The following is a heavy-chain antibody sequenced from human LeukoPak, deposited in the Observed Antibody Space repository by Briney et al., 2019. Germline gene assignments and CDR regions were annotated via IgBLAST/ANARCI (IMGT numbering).Heavy chain of an antibody. CDR3: VKGGRGAAIKNGMDV. CDR2: ISSNGGST. Sequence: GGSLRLSCSASGFTFSSYAMHWVRQAPGKGPEYVSAISSNGGSTYYADSVKGRFTISRDNSKNTLYLQMSSLRAEDTAVYYCVKGGRGAAIKNGMDVWGKGTTVTVSS. V-gene: IGHV3-64D*06. D-gene: IGHD2-2*01. CDR1: GFTFSSYA. J-gene: IGHJ6*04.